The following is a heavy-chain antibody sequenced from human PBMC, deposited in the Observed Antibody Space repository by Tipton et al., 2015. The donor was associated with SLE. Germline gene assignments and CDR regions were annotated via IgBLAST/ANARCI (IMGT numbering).Heavy chain of an antibody. CDR1: GDSISDSY. D-gene: IGHD3-16*01. CDR3: ARDPPSSYYYGMDV. V-gene: IGHV4-4*07. Sequence: TLSLTCTVSGDSISDSYWSWIRQPAGKGLEWIGRIYTGGSTNYNPSLKSRVTISVDTSKNQFSLKLSSVTAADTAVYYCARDPPSSYYYGMDVWGQGTTVTVSS. J-gene: IGHJ6*02. CDR2: IYTGGST.